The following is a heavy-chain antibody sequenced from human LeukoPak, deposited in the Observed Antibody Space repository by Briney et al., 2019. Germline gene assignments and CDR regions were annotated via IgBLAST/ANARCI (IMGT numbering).Heavy chain of an antibody. CDR3: AGTSSSYCSGGSCYGKFQT. CDR2: IYYTGSN. V-gene: IGHV4-59*08. CDR1: GGSISSYY. D-gene: IGHD2-15*01. Sequence: YPSETLSLTCTVSGGSISSYYWSWLRQPPGKGLEWIGYIYYTGSNKHNPSLQSRITISTVTSKNQFSLELSSVTAADTAVYYCAGTSSSYCSGGSCYGKFQTWGQGTLVTVSS. J-gene: IGHJ1*01.